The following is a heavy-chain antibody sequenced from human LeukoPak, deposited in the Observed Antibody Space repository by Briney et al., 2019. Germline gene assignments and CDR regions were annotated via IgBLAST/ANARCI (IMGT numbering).Heavy chain of an antibody. CDR2: IYHSGST. Sequence: SETLSLTCAVSGGSISTYYWSWIRQPPGKGLEWIGYIYHSGSTKYNPSLKSRVTISVDTSKNQFSLKLSSVTAADTAVYYCARDGYSGNDGLWGQGTLVTVSS. J-gene: IGHJ4*02. CDR1: GGSISTYY. V-gene: IGHV4-59*01. CDR3: ARDGYSGNDGL. D-gene: IGHD5-12*01.